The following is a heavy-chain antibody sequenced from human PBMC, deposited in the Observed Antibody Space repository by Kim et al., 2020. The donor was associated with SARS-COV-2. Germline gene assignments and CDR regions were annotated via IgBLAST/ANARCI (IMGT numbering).Heavy chain of an antibody. CDR2: INPNSGGA. V-gene: IGHV1-2*02. CDR3: ATERGIYGSGSYGLFDF. CDR1: GYTFTGYY. Sequence: ASVKVSCKASGYTFTGYYMHWVRQAPGQGLEWMGWINPNSGGANYAQKFQGRATMTRDTSISTAYMELSRLRSDDTAVYYCATERGIYGSGSYGLFDFWGQGTLVTVSS. D-gene: IGHD3-10*01. J-gene: IGHJ4*02.